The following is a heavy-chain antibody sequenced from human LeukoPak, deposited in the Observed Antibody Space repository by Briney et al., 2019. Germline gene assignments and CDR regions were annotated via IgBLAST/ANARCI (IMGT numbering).Heavy chain of an antibody. J-gene: IGHJ4*02. Sequence: GGSLRLSCAASGFTFSSYSMNWVRQAPGKGLEWVSSISSSSSYIYYADSVKGRFTISRDNAKNSLYLQMNSLRAEDTAVYYCARGRLDIVVVPAAIDYWGQGTLVTVSS. CDR3: ARGRLDIVVVPAAIDY. D-gene: IGHD2-2*02. CDR1: GFTFSSYS. CDR2: ISSSSSYI. V-gene: IGHV3-21*01.